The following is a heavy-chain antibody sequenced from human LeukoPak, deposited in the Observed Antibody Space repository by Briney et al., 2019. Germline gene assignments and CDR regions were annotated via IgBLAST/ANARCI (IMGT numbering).Heavy chain of an antibody. CDR2: INQDGSEK. J-gene: IGHJ4*02. CDR1: GLTFRTFW. V-gene: IGHV3-7*01. CDR3: ARGGRVHFDY. Sequence: GGSLRLSCEASGLTFRTFWMSWVRQAPGKGLEWVANINQDGSEKYYVDSVRGRFTISRDNAKNSLYLQMNSLRDEDTALYYCARGGRVHFDYWGQGTLVTVSS.